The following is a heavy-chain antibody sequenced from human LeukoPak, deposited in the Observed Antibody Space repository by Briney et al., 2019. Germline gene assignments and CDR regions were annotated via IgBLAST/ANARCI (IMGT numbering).Heavy chain of an antibody. V-gene: IGHV3-23*01. D-gene: IGHD2-21*02. J-gene: IGHJ4*02. CDR2: ISGSGGST. CDR1: GFTFSSYA. Sequence: GGSLRLSCAASGFTFSSYAMSWVRQAPGKGLEWVSAISGSGGSTYYADSVKGRFTISRDNSKNTLYLQMNSLRAEDTAVYYCAKGPRGGVVVTAMYFDYWGQGTLVTVFS. CDR3: AKGPRGGVVVTAMYFDY.